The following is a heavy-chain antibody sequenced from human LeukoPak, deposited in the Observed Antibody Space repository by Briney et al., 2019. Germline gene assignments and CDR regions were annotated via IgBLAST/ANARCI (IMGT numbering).Heavy chain of an antibody. J-gene: IGHJ5*02. D-gene: IGHD6-13*01. CDR3: ARDHKIFGQQLMYNWFDP. V-gene: IGHV4-59*01. Sequence: TSETLSLTCTVSGASISSYYWNWIRQPPGKGLEWVGGSTNYNPSLKCRVTISVDTSNNQYSLKLSSVTAADTAVYYCARDHKIFGQQLMYNWFDPWGQGTLVTVSS. CDR2: GST. CDR1: GASISSYY.